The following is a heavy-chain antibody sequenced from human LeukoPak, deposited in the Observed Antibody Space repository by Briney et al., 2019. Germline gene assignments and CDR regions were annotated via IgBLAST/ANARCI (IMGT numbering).Heavy chain of an antibody. CDR2: IYYSGST. Sequence: PSETLSLTCTVSGGSISSGNYYWSWIRQPPGKGLEWIGYIYYSGSTYYNPSLKSRVSISVDTSKNQFSLKLSSVTAADTAVYYCARGCAYYDILTGYYNLRRWLDPWAREPWSPSPQ. J-gene: IGHJ5*02. D-gene: IGHD3-9*01. CDR1: GGSISSGNYY. V-gene: IGHV4-30-4*01. CDR3: ARGCAYYDILTGYYNLRRWLDP.